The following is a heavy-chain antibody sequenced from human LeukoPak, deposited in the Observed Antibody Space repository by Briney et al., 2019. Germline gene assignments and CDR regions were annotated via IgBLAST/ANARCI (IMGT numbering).Heavy chain of an antibody. CDR3: ARTVVQAVDV. CDR2: MTSSGSS. V-gene: IGHV4-59*08. D-gene: IGHD2-15*01. J-gene: IGHJ6*02. CDR1: GGSISSLY. Sequence: SETLSLTCSVSGGSISSLYWSWIRQPPGKGLEWIGYMTSSGSSDYDPSLKSRVTISVDTSKNQFSLKLSSVTAADTAVYYCARTVVQAVDVWGQGTTVTVSS.